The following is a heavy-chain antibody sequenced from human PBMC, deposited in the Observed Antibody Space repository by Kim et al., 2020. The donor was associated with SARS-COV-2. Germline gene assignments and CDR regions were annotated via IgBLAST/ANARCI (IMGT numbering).Heavy chain of an antibody. V-gene: IGHV3-21*01. CDR1: GFNFNKYS. Sequence: GGSLRLSCEASGFNFNKYSMIWVRQAPGKGLEWVSSISGTSSYIYYADSVKGRFTISRDNARNSLYLQMNSLRVEDTGVCYCATTRTRWGQGALVTVSS. D-gene: IGHD3-3*01. J-gene: IGHJ4*02. CDR2: ISGTSSYI. CDR3: ATTRTR.